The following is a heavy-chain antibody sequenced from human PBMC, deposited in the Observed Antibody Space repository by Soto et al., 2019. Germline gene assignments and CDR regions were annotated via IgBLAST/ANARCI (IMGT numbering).Heavy chain of an antibody. CDR2: ISGGGDAT. D-gene: IGHD3-10*02. CDR3: ARNVPGSTTRPDYWYFDL. V-gene: IGHV3-23*01. J-gene: IGHJ2*01. CDR1: GFTFISYA. Sequence: EVQLLESGGGLVQPGGSLRLSCAASGFTFISYAMNWVRQAPGKGPQWVSAISGGGDATFYADSVKGRFTISRDNSRNTVTLQMNSLGADDTAVYYCARNVPGSTTRPDYWYFDLWGRGTLVTVSS.